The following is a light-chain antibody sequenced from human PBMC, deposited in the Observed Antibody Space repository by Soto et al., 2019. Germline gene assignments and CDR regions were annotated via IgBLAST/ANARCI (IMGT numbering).Light chain of an antibody. V-gene: IGKV3-20*01. J-gene: IGKJ1*01. CDR1: QSVSSSH. Sequence: PGEIATLSCRSSQSVSSSHLGWYQKKPGQAPRLLIYGASYRATGIPDRFTGSGSGTDFTLTITRLEPEDFAVYYCEQYGSSPRTFGQGTKVDIK. CDR3: EQYGSSPRT. CDR2: GAS.